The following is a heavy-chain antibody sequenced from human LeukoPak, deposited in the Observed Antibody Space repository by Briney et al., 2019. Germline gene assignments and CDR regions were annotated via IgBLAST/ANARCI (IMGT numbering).Heavy chain of an antibody. CDR1: VVSIIRSSYD. V-gene: IGHV4-39*01. Sequence: PSETLSLTCTVSVVSIIRSSYDWGWIRQPPGKGLEWIGSINYSGSTDYNPSLKSRVTISVDASKNQFSLKMSSVTAADTAVYYCARHVDIWGQGTLVTVSS. CDR3: ARHVDI. J-gene: IGHJ4*02. CDR2: INYSGST.